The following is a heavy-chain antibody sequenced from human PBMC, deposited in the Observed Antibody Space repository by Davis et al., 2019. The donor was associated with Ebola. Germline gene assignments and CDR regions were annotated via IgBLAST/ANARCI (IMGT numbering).Heavy chain of an antibody. D-gene: IGHD3-16*01. CDR2: IKQDGSEK. CDR3: ARALGGEDD. J-gene: IGHJ4*02. CDR1: GFTFSSSW. V-gene: IGHV3-7*01. Sequence: GESLKISCAAPGFTFSSSWMSWVRQAPGKGLEWVANIKQDGSEKYYVDSVKGRFTVSRDNAKNSLYLQMNSLRAEDTAVYYCARALGGEDDWGQGTLVTVSS.